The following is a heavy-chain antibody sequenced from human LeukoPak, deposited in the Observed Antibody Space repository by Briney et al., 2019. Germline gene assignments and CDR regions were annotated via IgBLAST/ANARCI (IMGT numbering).Heavy chain of an antibody. D-gene: IGHD1-7*01. V-gene: IGHV4-30-4*01. CDR1: GGSISNGDYY. Sequence: SSETLSLTCTVSGGSISNGDYYWSWIRQPPGKGLEWIGYIYYSGSTYYNPSLKSRVTISVDTSKNQFSLKLSSVTAADTAVYYCARDSELELDYWGQGTLVTVSS. J-gene: IGHJ4*02. CDR2: IYYSGST. CDR3: ARDSELELDY.